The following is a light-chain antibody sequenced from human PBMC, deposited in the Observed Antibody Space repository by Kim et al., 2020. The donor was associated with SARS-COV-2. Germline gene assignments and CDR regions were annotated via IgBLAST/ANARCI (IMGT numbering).Light chain of an antibody. V-gene: IGLV2-14*03. CDR1: SSDVGGYNY. J-gene: IGLJ3*02. Sequence: GQAITIACTRTSSDVGGYNYVSWYQQHPGKAPKLMIYDVSNRPSGVSNRFSGSKSGNTASLTISGLQAEDEADYYCSSYTSSSNWVFGGGTQLTVL. CDR2: DVS. CDR3: SSYTSSSNWV.